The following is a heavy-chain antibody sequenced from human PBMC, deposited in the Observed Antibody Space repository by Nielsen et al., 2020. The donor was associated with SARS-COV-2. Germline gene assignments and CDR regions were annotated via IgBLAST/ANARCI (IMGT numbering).Heavy chain of an antibody. J-gene: IGHJ4*02. CDR3: AGFTAGAAMVD. CDR2: IYHSGST. CDR1: GGSISSSNW. Sequence: GSLRLSCAVSGGSISSSNWWSWVRQPPGKGLEWIGEIYHSGSTNYNPSLKSRVTISVDKSKNQFSLKLSSVTAADTAVYYCAGFTAGAAMVDWGQGTLVTVSS. V-gene: IGHV4-4*02. D-gene: IGHD5-18*01.